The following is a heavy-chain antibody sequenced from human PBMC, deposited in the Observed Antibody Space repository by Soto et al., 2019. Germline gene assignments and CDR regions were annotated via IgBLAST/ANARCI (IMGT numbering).Heavy chain of an antibody. CDR1: GSTFSSYA. J-gene: IGHJ4*02. V-gene: IGHV1-69*13. CDR2: IIPIFGTA. Sequence: SVKVSCKASGSTFSSYAISWVRQAPGQGLEWMGGIIPIFGTANYAQKFQGRVTITADESTSTAYMELSSLRSEDTAVYYCARGRHCTNGVCYARDFDYWGQGTLVTVSS. CDR3: ARGRHCTNGVCYARDFDY. D-gene: IGHD2-8*01.